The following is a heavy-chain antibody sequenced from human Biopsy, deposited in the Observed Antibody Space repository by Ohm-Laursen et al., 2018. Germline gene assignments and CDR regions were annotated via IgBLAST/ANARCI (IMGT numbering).Heavy chain of an antibody. CDR2: ISAYNGQT. V-gene: IGHV1-18*01. CDR1: GYSLSTFG. J-gene: IGHJ5*02. Sequence: ASVKVSCKASGYSLSTFGLNWVRQAPGLGLEWVGWISAYNGQTSYAPNFQGRLIMTTDTSTGTVYMELRSLRSDDTAMYYCARDSRNKFDLWGQGTLVSVSA. D-gene: IGHD1/OR15-1a*01. CDR3: ARDSRNKFDL.